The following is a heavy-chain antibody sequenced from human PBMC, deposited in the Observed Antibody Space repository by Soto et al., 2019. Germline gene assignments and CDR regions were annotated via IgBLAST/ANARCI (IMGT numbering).Heavy chain of an antibody. CDR2: ISAYNGNT. CDR1: GYTFTSYG. CDR3: ARDLSPYNYYYMDV. Sequence: ASVKVSCKASGYTFTSYGISWVRQAPGQGLEWMGWISAYNGNTNYAQKLQGRVTMTTDTSTGTAYLELRSLGSDDTAVYYCARDLSPYNYYYMDVWGKGTTVTVSS. J-gene: IGHJ6*03. V-gene: IGHV1-18*01.